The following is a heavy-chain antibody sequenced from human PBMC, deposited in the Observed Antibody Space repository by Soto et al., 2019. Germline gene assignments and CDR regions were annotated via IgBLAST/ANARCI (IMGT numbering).Heavy chain of an antibody. CDR3: ARDLGPYEPYYFDY. CDR2: ISSSSSTI. CDR1: GFTFSSYS. J-gene: IGHJ4*02. Sequence: EVQLVESGGGLVQPGGSLRLSCAASGFTFSSYSMNWVRQAPGKGLEWVSYISSSSSTIYYADSVKGRFTISRDNAKNSQYLQMNSLRAEDTAVYYCARDLGPYEPYYFDYWGQGTLVTVSS. D-gene: IGHD3-3*01. V-gene: IGHV3-48*04.